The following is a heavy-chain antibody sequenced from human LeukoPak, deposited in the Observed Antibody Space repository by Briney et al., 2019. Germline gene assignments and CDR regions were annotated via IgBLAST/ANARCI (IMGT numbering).Heavy chain of an antibody. V-gene: IGHV3-64D*06. CDR2: ISSNGGST. CDR1: GFTFSIYA. CDR3: ATYYYGSGSSDY. Sequence: GGSMRLSCSASGFTFSIYAMHWDSQAPGKGLEYVSAISSNGGSTYYADSVKGRFTISRDNSKNTLYLQMSSLRAEDTAVYYCATYYYGSGSSDYWGQGTLVTVSS. J-gene: IGHJ4*02. D-gene: IGHD3-10*01.